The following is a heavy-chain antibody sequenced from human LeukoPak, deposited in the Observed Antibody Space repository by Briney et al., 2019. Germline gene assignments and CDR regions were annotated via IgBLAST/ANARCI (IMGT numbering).Heavy chain of an antibody. CDR3: ARGVRYCSGGNCYSNTLTYMDV. J-gene: IGHJ6*03. D-gene: IGHD2-15*01. Sequence: GSLRLSCAASGFTFSSYSMNWVRQAPGKGLEWVSSISSSRSYIYYADSVMGRFTISRDNARNSLSLHMNSLRAEDTAVYYCARGVRYCSGGNCYSNTLTYMDVWGKGTTVTVSS. CDR1: GFTFSSYS. V-gene: IGHV3-21*01. CDR2: ISSSRSYI.